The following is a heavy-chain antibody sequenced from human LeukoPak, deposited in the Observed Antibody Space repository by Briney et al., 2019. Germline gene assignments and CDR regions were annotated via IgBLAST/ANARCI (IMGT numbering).Heavy chain of an antibody. CDR1: GGSFSGYY. V-gene: IGHV4-34*01. J-gene: IGHJ4*02. CDR2: INHSGST. D-gene: IGHD1-26*01. CDR3: ARLPRRCVGFYAVGATKRDY. Sequence: SETLSLTCAVYGGSFSGYYWSWICQPPGKGVEWIGEINHSGSTNYNPSLKSRVTISVDTSKNQFSLKLSSVTAADTAVYYCARLPRRCVGFYAVGATKRDYWGQGTLVIVFS.